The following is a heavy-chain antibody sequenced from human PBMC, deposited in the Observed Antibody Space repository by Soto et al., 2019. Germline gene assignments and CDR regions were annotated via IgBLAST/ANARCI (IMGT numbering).Heavy chain of an antibody. CDR2: VYYTVST. CDR1: GDSISTFY. CDR3: ARGRTVRNPAADSSDYFYLFEY. Sequence: SETLSLTCTVSGDSISTFYWGWMRQSPGKELEWIGYVYYTVSTNYNPSLKSRVTISVDRSKNQFSLKLTSANAADTAVSYCARGRTVRNPAADSSDYFYLFEYWGQGTQVT. J-gene: IGHJ4*02. D-gene: IGHD3-22*01. V-gene: IGHV4-59*01.